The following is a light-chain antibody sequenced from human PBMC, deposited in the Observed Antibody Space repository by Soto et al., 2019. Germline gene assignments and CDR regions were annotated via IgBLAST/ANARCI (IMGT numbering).Light chain of an antibody. V-gene: IGLV1-40*01. CDR2: ENN. CDR1: SSNIGACYE. J-gene: IGLJ1*01. Sequence: QSVLTQPPSVSEAPGQRVTISCTGSSSNIGACYEAHWYQHVPGTAPKLLIYENNNRPSGVPDRFSGSKSGTSASLAITGLQAEDEAESDGQSYDSSRSGYFFGTGTKLTVL. CDR3: QSYDSSRSGYF.